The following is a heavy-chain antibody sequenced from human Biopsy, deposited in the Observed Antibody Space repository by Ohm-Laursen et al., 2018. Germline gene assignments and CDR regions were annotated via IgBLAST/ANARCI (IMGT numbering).Heavy chain of an antibody. CDR2: IAPSGGTT. V-gene: IGHV1-46*01. D-gene: IGHD5-18*01. J-gene: IGHJ4*02. CDR3: ARGNVDTPNHRFDY. Sequence: SVKVSCKASGYTLSRYYMHWVRRAPGQGLEWLGIIAPSGGTTSYGQKFQGRVIMTRDTSTNTVSMELSSLRSEDPAVYFCARGNVDTPNHRFDYWGQGTLVTVSS. CDR1: GYTLSRYY.